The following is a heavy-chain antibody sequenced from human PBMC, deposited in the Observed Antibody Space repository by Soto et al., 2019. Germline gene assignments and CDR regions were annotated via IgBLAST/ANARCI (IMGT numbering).Heavy chain of an antibody. J-gene: IGHJ4*02. CDR2: ISWNSGSI. D-gene: IGHD3-9*01. CDR3: AKEMKSRYDILAGPFDY. Sequence: EVQVVESGGGLVQPGRSLRLACAASGFTFDDYAMHWVRQAPGKGLEWVSGISWNSGSIGYADSVKGRFTISRDNAKNSLYLQMSTLRSDDTALSYCAKEMKSRYDILAGPFDYWGQGTLVTVSS. V-gene: IGHV3-9*01. CDR1: GFTFDDYA.